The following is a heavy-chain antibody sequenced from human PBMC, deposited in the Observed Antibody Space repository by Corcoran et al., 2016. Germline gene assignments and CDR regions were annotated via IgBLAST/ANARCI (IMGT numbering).Heavy chain of an antibody. D-gene: IGHD1-1*01. Sequence: QVQLVESGAEVKKPGASVKVSCKASGYTFTSYGINWVRQAPGQGLEWIGWISAYNGNTNYAQKLQGRVTMTTDTSTSKAYMELRSLRSDDTAVYYCARDRYNWNDKGYWFDPWGQGTLVTVSS. CDR3: ARDRYNWNDKGYWFDP. CDR2: ISAYNGNT. V-gene: IGHV1-18*01. J-gene: IGHJ5*02. CDR1: GYTFTSYG.